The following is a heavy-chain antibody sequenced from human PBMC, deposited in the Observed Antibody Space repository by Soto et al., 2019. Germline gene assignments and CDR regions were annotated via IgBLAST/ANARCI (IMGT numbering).Heavy chain of an antibody. Sequence: EMNLVESGGGLVQPGGSLRLSCVASGLTVNDNYMSWVRQAPGKGLEWVSRIYAGGSTYYAASVKDRFTISRDSSKNTLFLQMNSVREEDTAVYFCVRVPPAHDYYGLDVWGQGTTVTVSS. J-gene: IGHJ6*02. CDR1: GLTVNDNY. CDR2: IYAGGST. CDR3: VRVPPAHDYYGLDV. V-gene: IGHV3-66*01.